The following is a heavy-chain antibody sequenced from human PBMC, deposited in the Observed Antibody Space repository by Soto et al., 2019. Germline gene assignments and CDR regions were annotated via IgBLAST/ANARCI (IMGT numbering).Heavy chain of an antibody. Sequence: SETLSLNCAVYGGSFSGYYLSWIRHLPGKGLAWIWEINHSGSTNYNPSLKSRVTISVDTSKNQFSLKLSSVTAADTAVYYCARGAYDFWSGYYNPPPYYYYGMDVWGQGTTVTVSS. CDR1: GGSFSGYY. CDR3: ARGAYDFWSGYYNPPPYYYYGMDV. V-gene: IGHV4-34*01. CDR2: INHSGST. D-gene: IGHD3-3*01. J-gene: IGHJ6*02.